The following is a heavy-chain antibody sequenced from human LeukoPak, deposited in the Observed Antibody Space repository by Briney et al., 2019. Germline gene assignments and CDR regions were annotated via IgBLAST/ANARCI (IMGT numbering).Heavy chain of an antibody. CDR1: GGSISSGGYY. V-gene: IGHV4-31*03. J-gene: IGHJ4*02. Sequence: SETLSLTCTVSGGSISSGGYYWSWIRQHPGKGLEWIGYIYYSGSTYYNPSLKSRVTISVDTSKNQFSLKLSSVTAADTAVYYCARGSDDFWSAYHHFDYWGQGTLVTVSS. CDR3: ARGSDDFWSAYHHFDY. CDR2: IYYSGST. D-gene: IGHD3-3*01.